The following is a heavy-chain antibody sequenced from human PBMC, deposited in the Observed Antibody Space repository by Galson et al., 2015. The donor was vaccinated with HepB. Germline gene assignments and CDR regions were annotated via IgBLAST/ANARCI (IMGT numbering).Heavy chain of an antibody. V-gene: IGHV3-30*18. D-gene: IGHD1-26*01. CDR3: AKDRGDTTYWNYFDY. Sequence: SLRLSCAASGFTFSSYGMHWVRQAPGKGLEWVAVISYDGSNKYYADSVKGRFTISRDNSKNTLYLQMNSLRAEDTAVYYCAKDRGDTTYWNYFDYWGQGTLVTVSS. CDR1: GFTFSSYG. CDR2: ISYDGSNK. J-gene: IGHJ4*02.